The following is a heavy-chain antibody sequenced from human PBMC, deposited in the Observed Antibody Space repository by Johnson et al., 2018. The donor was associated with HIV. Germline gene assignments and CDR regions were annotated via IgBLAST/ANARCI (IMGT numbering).Heavy chain of an antibody. J-gene: IGHJ3*02. D-gene: IGHD3-9*01. CDR1: GFTFSSYA. V-gene: IGHV3-48*01. CDR2: ISSSSAII. Sequence: VQLVESGGGVVRPGGSLRLSCAASGFTFSSYAMHWVRQAPGKGLEWVSYISSSSAIIYYADSVKGRFTISRDNAKNSLYLQMNSLRAGDTAVYYCASGYFDWLLISAVAFDIWGQGTMVTVSS. CDR3: ASGYFDWLLISAVAFDI.